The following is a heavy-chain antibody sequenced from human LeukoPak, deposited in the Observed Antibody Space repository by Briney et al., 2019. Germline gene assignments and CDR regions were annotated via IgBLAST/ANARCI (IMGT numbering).Heavy chain of an antibody. Sequence: ASVKVSCKASGYTFTSYGISWVRQAPGQGLEWMGWISAYNGNTNYAQKLQGRVTMTTDISTSTAYMELRSLRSDDTAVYYCARVHLIAVVPIVYYYYYGMDVWGQGTTVTVSS. V-gene: IGHV1-18*01. CDR3: ARVHLIAVVPIVYYYYYGMDV. CDR1: GYTFTSYG. CDR2: ISAYNGNT. D-gene: IGHD6-19*01. J-gene: IGHJ6*02.